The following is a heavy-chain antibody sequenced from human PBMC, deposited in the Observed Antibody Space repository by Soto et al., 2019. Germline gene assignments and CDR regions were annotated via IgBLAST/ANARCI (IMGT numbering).Heavy chain of an antibody. J-gene: IGHJ6*02. D-gene: IGHD3-3*01. CDR3: ARLGFNYDFLSGYYNVHHNYGIDV. CDR2: IYPGDSDT. V-gene: IGHV5-51*01. Sequence: GESLKISCNGSGYNFTIYWIAWVRQMPGEGLEWMGIIYPGDSDTRYSPSFQGQVTISADKSINSVYLQWSSLKASDTATYYCARLGFNYDFLSGYYNVHHNYGIDVWGQGTTVTVSS. CDR1: GYNFTIYW.